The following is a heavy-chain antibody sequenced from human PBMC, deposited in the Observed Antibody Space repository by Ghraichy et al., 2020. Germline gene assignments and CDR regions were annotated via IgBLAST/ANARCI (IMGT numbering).Heavy chain of an antibody. CDR2: ISAGGSVT. D-gene: IGHD6-13*01. J-gene: IGHJ6*02. CDR1: GFTFDNYA. CDR3: AKDKGAAGTNYYYYGMDV. Sequence: GGSLRLSCAASGFTFDNYAMNWVRQAPGKGLEWVSAISAGGSVTFYADSVKGGFTISRDNSKKTLYLQLNTLRAEDTAIYYCAKDKGAAGTNYYYYGMDVWGQGTAVTVSS. V-gene: IGHV3-23*01.